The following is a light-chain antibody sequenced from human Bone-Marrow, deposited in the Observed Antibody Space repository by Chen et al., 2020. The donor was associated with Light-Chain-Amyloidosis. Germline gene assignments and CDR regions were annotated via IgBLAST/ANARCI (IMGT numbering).Light chain of an antibody. V-gene: IGLV2-23*02. CDR1: SSDVGSYDF. J-gene: IGLJ1*01. Sequence: QSALTQPAPVSGSPGQSITISCTGTSSDVGSYDFVSWYTQHAGKAPKRMIYAVTKRPSGVSNSFSGSKSGNTASLTISGLQAEDEADYYCCSYAGSPLYVFGTGTKVSVL. CDR3: CSYAGSPLYV. CDR2: AVT.